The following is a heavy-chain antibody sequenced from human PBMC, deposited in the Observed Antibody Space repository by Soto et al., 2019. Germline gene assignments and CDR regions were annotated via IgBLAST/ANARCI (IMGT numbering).Heavy chain of an antibody. Sequence: SETLSLTCTVSGGSISSYYWSWIRQPPGKGLEWIGYIYYSGSTNYNPSLKSRVTISVDTSKNQFSLKLSSVTAADTAVYYCAREASSKYYFDYWGQGNLVTVSS. CDR2: IYYSGST. V-gene: IGHV4-59*01. CDR3: AREASSKYYFDY. J-gene: IGHJ4*02. CDR1: GGSISSYY.